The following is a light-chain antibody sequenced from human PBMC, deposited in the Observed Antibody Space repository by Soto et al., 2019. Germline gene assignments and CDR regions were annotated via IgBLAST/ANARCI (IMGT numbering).Light chain of an antibody. CDR1: QSVLYSSNKKNY. J-gene: IGKJ2*01. Sequence: DIVMTQSPDSLAVSLGERATINCKSSQSVLYSSNKKNYLAWYQQKPGQPPKLLIYWASTRESGIPDRFSGSGSRTDFTLTISSLQAEDVAVYYCQQYYTTPPYTFVQGTKLEIK. CDR3: QQYYTTPPYT. CDR2: WAS. V-gene: IGKV4-1*01.